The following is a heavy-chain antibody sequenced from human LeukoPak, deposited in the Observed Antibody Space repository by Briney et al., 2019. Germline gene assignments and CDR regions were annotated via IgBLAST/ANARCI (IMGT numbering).Heavy chain of an antibody. J-gene: IGHJ4*02. CDR3: AAQLARGVDY. D-gene: IGHD6-6*01. CDR2: IKQDGSEK. V-gene: IGHV3-7*01. Sequence: GGSLRLSCAASGFTFGTYAMNWVRQAPGKGLEWVATIKQDGSEKYYVDSVKGRFSISRDNAKNSLYLQMNSLRAEDTGVYYCAAQLARGVDYWGQGTLVTVSS. CDR1: GFTFGTYA.